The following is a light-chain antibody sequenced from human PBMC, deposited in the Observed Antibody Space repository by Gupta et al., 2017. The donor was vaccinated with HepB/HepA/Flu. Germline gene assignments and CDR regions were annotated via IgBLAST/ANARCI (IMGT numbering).Light chain of an antibody. CDR2: AAS. V-gene: IGKV1-9*01. J-gene: IGKJ3*01. CDR1: QDISSY. CDR3: QQLNTYPF. Sequence: GDRVTITCRASQDISSYLAWYQQKPGKAPKLLIYAASTLQGGVPSRFSGSGSGTEFILTISSLQPEDFATYYCQQLNTYPFFGSGTKVEIK.